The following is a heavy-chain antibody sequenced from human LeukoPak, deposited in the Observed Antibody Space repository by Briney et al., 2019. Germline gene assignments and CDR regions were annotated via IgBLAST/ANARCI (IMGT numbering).Heavy chain of an antibody. CDR2: ISAYNGNT. J-gene: IGHJ6*02. CDR3: ARDSAEGYYYYGMDV. Sequence: ASVKVSCKASGYTFTSYGISWVRQAPGQGLEWMGWISAYNGNTNYAQKLQGRVTMTTDTSTSTAYMELSSLRSEDTAVYYCARDSAEGYYYYGMDVWGQGTTVTVSS. D-gene: IGHD2-2*01. CDR1: GYTFTSYG. V-gene: IGHV1-18*01.